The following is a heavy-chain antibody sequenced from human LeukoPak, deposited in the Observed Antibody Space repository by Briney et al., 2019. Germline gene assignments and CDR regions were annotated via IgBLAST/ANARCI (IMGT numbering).Heavy chain of an antibody. J-gene: IGHJ6*02. Sequence: SETLSLTCTVSGGSISGSSYYWGWIRQPPGKGLEWIGHIYHSGSTNYNPSLKSRVTISIDTSKNQFSLKLTSVTSADTAVYYCARDGPAYTSRWYDYYYGLDVWGQGTTVTVSS. CDR3: ARDGPAYTSRWYDYYYGLDV. CDR2: IYHSGST. D-gene: IGHD2-2*01. V-gene: IGHV4-61*01. CDR1: GGSISGSSYY.